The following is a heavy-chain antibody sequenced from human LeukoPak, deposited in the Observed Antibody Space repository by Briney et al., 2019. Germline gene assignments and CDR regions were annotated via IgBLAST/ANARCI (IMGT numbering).Heavy chain of an antibody. CDR2: IYYSGST. J-gene: IGHJ2*01. Sequence: PSETLSLTCTVSGGSISSYYWSWIRQPPGKGLEWIGYIYYSGSTNYNPSLKSRVTISVDTSKKQFSLKLISVTAADTAVYYCARHSGGRDSSGEYWYFDLWGRGTLVTVSS. CDR3: ARHSGGRDSSGEYWYFDL. D-gene: IGHD3-22*01. V-gene: IGHV4-59*08. CDR1: GGSISSYY.